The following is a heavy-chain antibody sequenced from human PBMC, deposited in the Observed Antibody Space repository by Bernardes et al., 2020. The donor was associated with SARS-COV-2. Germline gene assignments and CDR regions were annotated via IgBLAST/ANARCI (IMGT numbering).Heavy chain of an antibody. D-gene: IGHD3-16*01. Sequence: VGSLILSCAVSGFTLRSSWMYWVRQVPGQGLVCVSRINSDGTITNYADSVKGRFTISRDTAKNTLYLQMNSLRAEDTAVYYCASQLGVGYWGQGTLVTVSS. J-gene: IGHJ4*02. CDR1: GFTLRSSW. V-gene: IGHV3-74*01. CDR2: INSDGTIT. CDR3: ASQLGVGY.